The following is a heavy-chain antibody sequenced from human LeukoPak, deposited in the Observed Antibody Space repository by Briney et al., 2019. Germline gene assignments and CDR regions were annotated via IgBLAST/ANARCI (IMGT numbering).Heavy chain of an antibody. CDR1: GGSISSGSYY. CDR3: ARESIGYSYGFDY. J-gene: IGHJ4*02. V-gene: IGHV4-61*02. Sequence: SQTLSLTCTVSGGSISSGSYYWSWIRQPAGKGLEWIGRIYTSGSTNYNPSLKSRVTISVDTSKNQFSLKLSSVPAADTAVYYCARESIGYSYGFDYWGQGTLVTVSS. CDR2: IYTSGST. D-gene: IGHD5-18*01.